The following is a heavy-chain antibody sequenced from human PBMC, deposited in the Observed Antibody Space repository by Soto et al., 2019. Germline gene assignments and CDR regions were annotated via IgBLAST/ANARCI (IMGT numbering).Heavy chain of an antibody. V-gene: IGHV3-48*03. CDR2: ISSSGSTI. D-gene: IGHD3-22*01. CDR1: GFTFSSYA. J-gene: IGHJ4*02. Sequence: PGWSLRLSCAASGFTFSSYAMNWVRQAPGKGLEWVSYISSSGSTIYYADSVKGRFTISRDNDKNSLYLQMNSLRAEDTAVYYCASTDSSGYYSSELDYWGQGTLVTSPQ. CDR3: ASTDSSGYYSSELDY.